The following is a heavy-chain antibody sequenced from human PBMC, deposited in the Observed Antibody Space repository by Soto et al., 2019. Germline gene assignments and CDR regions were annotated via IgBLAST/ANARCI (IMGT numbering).Heavy chain of an antibody. Sequence: PGWSLRLSCASSVFSFSSYAMRWVRQAPGKGLEWVSAISGSGTGTYYADSVKGRFTISRDNSKNTLYLQMISLRAEDTAVYYCAKDADQWLLYFHHWGQGTLVTVSS. J-gene: IGHJ1*01. CDR2: ISGSGTGT. D-gene: IGHD6-19*01. V-gene: IGHV3-23*01. CDR3: AKDADQWLLYFHH. CDR1: VFSFSSYA.